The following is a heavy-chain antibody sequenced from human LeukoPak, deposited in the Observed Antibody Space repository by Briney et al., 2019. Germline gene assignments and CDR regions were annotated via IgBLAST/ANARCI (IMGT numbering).Heavy chain of an antibody. V-gene: IGHV4-30-4*01. D-gene: IGHD3-3*01. CDR1: GGSISGADYY. CDR3: ARSKDFWSGYYLDY. J-gene: IGHJ4*02. CDR2: VYHSGLT. Sequence: SETLSLTCTVSGGSISGADYYWSWIRQPPGKGLEWIGYVYHSGLTYYNPSLKSRLAISVDTSKNQFSLNLNSVTAADTAMYYCARSKDFWSGYYLDYWGRGTLVTVSS.